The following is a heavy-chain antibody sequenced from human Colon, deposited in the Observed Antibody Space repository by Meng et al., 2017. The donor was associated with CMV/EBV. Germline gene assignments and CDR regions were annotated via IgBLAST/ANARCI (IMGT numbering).Heavy chain of an antibody. J-gene: IGHJ6*02. D-gene: IGHD3-3*02. V-gene: IGHV3-23*01. CDR2: ITSGGGDT. Sequence: GGSLRLSCAASGFTFRNFAMSWVRQAPGKGLEWVSAITSGGGDTYHADSVKGRFTISRDNSKNTLSLQMNSLRAEDTALYYCARRSNFGPTNNYAMDVWGQGTTVTVSS. CDR3: ARRSNFGPTNNYAMDV. CDR1: GFTFRNFA.